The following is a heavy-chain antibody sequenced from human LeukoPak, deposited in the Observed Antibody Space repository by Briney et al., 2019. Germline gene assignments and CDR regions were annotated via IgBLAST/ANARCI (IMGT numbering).Heavy chain of an antibody. CDR3: ARTTYYDFWSGYLPPSFGY. V-gene: IGHV1-2*02. CDR2: INPNSGGT. D-gene: IGHD3-3*01. J-gene: IGHJ4*02. Sequence: ASVKVSCKASGYTFTGYYMHWVRQAPGQGLEWMGWINPNSGGTNYAQKFQGRVTMTRDTSISTAYMELSRLRSDDTAVYYCARTTYYDFWSGYLPPSFGYWGQGTLVTVSS. CDR1: GYTFTGYY.